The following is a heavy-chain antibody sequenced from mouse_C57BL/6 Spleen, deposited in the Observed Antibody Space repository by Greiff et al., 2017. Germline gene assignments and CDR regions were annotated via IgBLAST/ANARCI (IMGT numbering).Heavy chain of an antibody. V-gene: IGHV1-82*01. CDR1: GYAFSSSL. J-gene: IGHJ4*01. D-gene: IGHD2-1*01. CDR3: AKIYYGNYQNAMDY. Sequence: QVQLQQSGPELVKPGASVKISCKASGYAFSSSLMNWVKQRPGKGLEWIGRIYPGDGDTNYNGKFKGKATLTADKSSSTAYMQLSSLTSEDSAVYFCAKIYYGNYQNAMDYWGQGTSVTVSS. CDR2: IYPGDGDT.